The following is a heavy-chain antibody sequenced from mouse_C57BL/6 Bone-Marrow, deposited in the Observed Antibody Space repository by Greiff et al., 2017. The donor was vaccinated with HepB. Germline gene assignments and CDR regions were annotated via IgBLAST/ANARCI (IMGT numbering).Heavy chain of an antibody. J-gene: IGHJ3*01. Sequence: QVQLQQPGAELVKPGASVKVSCKASGYTFTSYWMHWVKQRPGQGLEWIGRIHPSDSDTNYNQKFKGKATLTVDKSSSTAYMQLSSLTSEDSAVYYCAIGAGQLLWFAYWGQGTLVTVSA. CDR3: AIGAGQLLWFAY. V-gene: IGHV1-74*01. CDR1: GYTFTSYW. D-gene: IGHD2-1*01. CDR2: IHPSDSDT.